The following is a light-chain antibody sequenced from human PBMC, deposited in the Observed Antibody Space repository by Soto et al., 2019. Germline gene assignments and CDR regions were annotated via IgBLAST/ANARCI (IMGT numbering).Light chain of an antibody. CDR2: RDN. J-gene: IGLJ2*01. CDR3: AAWDDSLSGVV. CDR1: SSNIGSNY. V-gene: IGLV1-47*01. Sequence: QSVLTQPPSASGTPGLRVTISCSGSSSNIGSNYLYWYQQLPGTAPNLLIYRDNQRPSGVPDRFSVSTSGTSASLAISGLRSEDEADYFCAAWDDSLSGVVFGGGTKLTVL.